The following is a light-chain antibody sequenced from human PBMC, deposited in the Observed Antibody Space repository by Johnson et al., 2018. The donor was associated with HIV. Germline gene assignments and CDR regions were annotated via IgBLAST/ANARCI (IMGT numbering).Light chain of an antibody. CDR3: GTWDSSLTVGV. J-gene: IGLJ1*01. Sequence: HSVLTQPPSVSAAPGQRVTISCSGSSSNIGNNYVSWYQHLPGTAPKLLIYENNKRPSGIPDRFSASKSGTSATLGIAGLQTGDEADYYCGTWDSSLTVGVFGSGTKVTVL. V-gene: IGLV1-51*01. CDR2: ENN. CDR1: SSNIGNNY.